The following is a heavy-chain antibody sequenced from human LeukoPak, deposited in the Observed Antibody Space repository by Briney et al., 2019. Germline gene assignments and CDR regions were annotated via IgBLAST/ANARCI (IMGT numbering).Heavy chain of an antibody. V-gene: IGHV5-51*01. CDR2: IYPGDPDA. D-gene: IGHD5-12*01. CDR1: GFRFTSYW. CDR3: AKHRKVATRKDAFDI. Sequence: GESLNISCKGVGFRFTSYWIVWVRQMPGRGLEWMGIIYPGDPDARYSPSFQGQVTISADKSISTAHLHWSSLKASDTAIYYCAKHRKVATRKDAFDIWGQGTMVTVSS. J-gene: IGHJ3*02.